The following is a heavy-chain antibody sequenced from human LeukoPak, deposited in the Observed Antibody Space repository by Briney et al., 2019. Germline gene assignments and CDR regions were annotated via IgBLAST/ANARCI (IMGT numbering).Heavy chain of an antibody. V-gene: IGHV4-61*08. CDR3: ARDRVAVAGYNWFDP. CDR1: GGSISSGGYY. D-gene: IGHD6-19*01. Sequence: PSQTLSLTCAVSGGSISSGGYYWSWIRQPPGKGLEWIGYIYYSGSTNYNPSLKSRVTISVDTSKNQFSLKLSSVTAADTAVYYCARDRVAVAGYNWFDPWGQGTLVTVSS. CDR2: IYYSGST. J-gene: IGHJ5*02.